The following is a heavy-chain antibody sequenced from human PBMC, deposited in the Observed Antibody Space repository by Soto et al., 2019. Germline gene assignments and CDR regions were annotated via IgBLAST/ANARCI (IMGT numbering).Heavy chain of an antibody. CDR2: ISGSGGST. J-gene: IGHJ4*02. CDR1: GFTFSSYA. D-gene: IGHD5-18*01. Sequence: GGSLRLSCAASGFTFSSYAMSWVRQAPGKGLEWVSAISGSGGSTYYADSVKGRFTISGDNSKNTLYLQMNSLRAEDTAVYYCASSRGYSYGYPFDYWGQGTLVTVSS. CDR3: ASSRGYSYGYPFDY. V-gene: IGHV3-23*01.